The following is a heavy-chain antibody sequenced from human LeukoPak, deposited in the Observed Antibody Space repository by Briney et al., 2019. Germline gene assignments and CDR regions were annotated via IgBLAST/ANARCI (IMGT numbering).Heavy chain of an antibody. CDR1: GYSISSGYY. CDR2: IYHSGST. V-gene: IGHV4-38-2*01. D-gene: IGHD3-3*01. J-gene: IGHJ5*02. CDR3: AGHQFDLEWLSLRWFDP. Sequence: KPSETLSLTCAVSGYSISSGYYWGWIRQPPGKGLEWIGSIYHSGSTYYNPSLKSRVTISVDTSKNQFSLKLSSVTAADTAVYYCAGHQFDLEWLSLRWFDPWGQGTLVTVSS.